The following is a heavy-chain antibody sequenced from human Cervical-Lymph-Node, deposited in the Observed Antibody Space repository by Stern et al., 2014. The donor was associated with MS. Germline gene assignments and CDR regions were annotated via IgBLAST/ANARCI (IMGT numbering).Heavy chain of an antibody. V-gene: IGHV3-30*04. CDR1: GIAFSGYA. CDR2: MSYDGTSI. Sequence: VQLVESGGRVVQPGRSLRLSCAASGIAFSGYAMHWVRQAPGKGLEWVAFMSYDGTSIYYTDSVRGRFTISRDNSKTTLYLQLSSLRPEDTAVYYCARQDQRLVTFDNWGQGTLVTVSS. J-gene: IGHJ4*02. CDR3: ARQDQRLVTFDN. D-gene: IGHD6-13*01.